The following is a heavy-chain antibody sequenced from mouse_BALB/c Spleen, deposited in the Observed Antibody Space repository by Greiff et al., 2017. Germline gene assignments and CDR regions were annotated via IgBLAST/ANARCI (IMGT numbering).Heavy chain of an antibody. D-gene: IGHD1-1*02. Sequence: EVHLVESGGGLVQPGGSRKLSCAASGFTFSSFGMHWVRQAPEKGLEWVAYISSGSSTIYYADTVKGRFTISRDNPKNTLFLQMTSLRSEDTAMYYCARYGDLPYAMDYWGQGTSVTVSS. CDR3: ARYGDLPYAMDY. CDR1: GFTFSSFG. CDR2: ISSGSSTI. J-gene: IGHJ4*01. V-gene: IGHV5-17*02.